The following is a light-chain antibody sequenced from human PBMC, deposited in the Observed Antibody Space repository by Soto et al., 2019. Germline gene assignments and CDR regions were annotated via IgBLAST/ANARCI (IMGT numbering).Light chain of an antibody. J-gene: IGLJ1*01. Sequence: HRASKSGSSRQSVYLYCARTSTDLVTYNRVSWYKQPPGTAPKLIVYEASNRPSGVPDRFSGSKSGNTASLTISGLQAPDEADYYCSLYTSENTYVFGTGTKVTVL. CDR3: SLYTSENTYV. CDR2: EAS. CDR1: STDLVTYNR. V-gene: IGLV2-18*01.